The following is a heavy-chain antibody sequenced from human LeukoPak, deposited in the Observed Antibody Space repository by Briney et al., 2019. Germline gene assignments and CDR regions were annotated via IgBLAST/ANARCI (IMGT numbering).Heavy chain of an antibody. CDR3: ARGNIAAAFY. J-gene: IGHJ4*02. V-gene: IGHV4-31*03. CDR2: IYYSGST. CDR1: GGSISSGGYY. D-gene: IGHD6-13*01. Sequence: PSETLSLTCTVSGGSISSGGYYWSWIRQHPGKGLEWIGYIYYSGSTYYNPSLKSRVTISVDTSKNQFSLKLSSVTAADTAVYYCARGNIAAAFYWGQGTLVTVSS.